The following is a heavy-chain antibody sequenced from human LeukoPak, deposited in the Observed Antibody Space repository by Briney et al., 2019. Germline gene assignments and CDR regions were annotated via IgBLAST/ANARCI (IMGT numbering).Heavy chain of an antibody. V-gene: IGHV3-30*03. Sequence: PGRSLRLSCAASGFTFNSFGMHWVRQAPGKGLEWVAVISYDGSNKYSADSVKGRFTISRDNSKNTLYLQMNSLRPEDTAVYYCATDHGFHYGAYFDYWGKGPRSPSPQ. CDR1: GFTFNSFG. CDR3: ATDHGFHYGAYFDY. D-gene: IGHD4-17*01. J-gene: IGHJ4*03. CDR2: ISYDGSNK.